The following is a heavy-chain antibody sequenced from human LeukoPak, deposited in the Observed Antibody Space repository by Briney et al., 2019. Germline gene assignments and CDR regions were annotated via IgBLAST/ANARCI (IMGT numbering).Heavy chain of an antibody. V-gene: IGHV3-74*01. J-gene: IGHJ4*02. CDR3: ARGAGTGSYYDY. CDR2: INSDGSST. CDR1: GFSFSIYW. D-gene: IGHD3-10*01. Sequence: TGGSLRLSCAASGFSFSIYWMHWVRQAPGKGLVWVSRINSDGSSTSYAESVKGRFTISSDNAKKTVYLQISSLRAEDTAVYYCARGAGTGSYYDYWGQGTLVTVSS.